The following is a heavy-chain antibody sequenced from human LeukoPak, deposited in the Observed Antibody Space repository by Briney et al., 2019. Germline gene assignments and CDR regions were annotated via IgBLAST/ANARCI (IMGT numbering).Heavy chain of an antibody. V-gene: IGHV3-23*01. CDR1: GFTFSTYA. J-gene: IGHJ5*02. Sequence: GGSLRLSCAASGFTFSTYAMSWVRQAPGKGLEWVSAISGSGGSTYYADSVKGRFTISRDNSKNTLYLRMNSLRAEDTAVYYCTTDVPFTAGGAIVHWGQGTLVTVSS. D-gene: IGHD3-16*01. CDR2: ISGSGGST. CDR3: TTDVPFTAGGAIVH.